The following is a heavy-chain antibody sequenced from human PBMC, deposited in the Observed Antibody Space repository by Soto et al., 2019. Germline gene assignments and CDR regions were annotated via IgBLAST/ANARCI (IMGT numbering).Heavy chain of an antibody. D-gene: IGHD6-19*01. CDR3: ARMYSRGFSNWFDP. J-gene: IGHJ5*02. CDR1: GGSISSYY. V-gene: IGHV4-59*01. CDR2: IYYSGST. Sequence: SETLSLTCTVSGGSISSYYWSWIRQPPGKGLEWIGYIYYSGSTNYNPSLKSRVTISLGTSENQFSLKLSSVPAADTAVSYCARMYSRGFSNWFDPWGQGTLVTVSS.